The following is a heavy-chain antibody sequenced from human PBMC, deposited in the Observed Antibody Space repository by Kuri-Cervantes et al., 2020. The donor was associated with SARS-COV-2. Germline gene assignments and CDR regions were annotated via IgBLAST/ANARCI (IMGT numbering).Heavy chain of an antibody. CDR3: ARDMPFGSSWYADNWFDP. CDR1: GWNFSSYG. J-gene: IGHJ5*02. Sequence: GESLMITCAASGWNFSSYGVHWVRQAPGKGRQWVAVIWYDGSNKYYADSVKVRFTISRDNSKNTLYLQMNSLRAEDTAVYYCARDMPFGSSWYADNWFDPWGQGTLVTVSS. V-gene: IGHV3-33*01. D-gene: IGHD6-13*01. CDR2: IWYDGSNK.